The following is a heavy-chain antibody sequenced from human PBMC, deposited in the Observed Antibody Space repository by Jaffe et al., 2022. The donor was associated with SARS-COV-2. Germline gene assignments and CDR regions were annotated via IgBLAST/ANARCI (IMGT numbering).Heavy chain of an antibody. CDR1: GGSFSGYY. V-gene: IGHV4-34*01. D-gene: IGHD3-22*01. CDR2: INHSGST. Sequence: QVQLQQWGAGLLKPSETLSLTCAVYGGSFSGYYWSWIRQPPGKGLEWIGEINHSGSTNYNPSLKSRVTISVDTSKNQFSLKLSSVTAADTAVYYCARVYYDSSGYLKHPFDYWGQGTLVTVSS. CDR3: ARVYYDSSGYLKHPFDY. J-gene: IGHJ4*02.